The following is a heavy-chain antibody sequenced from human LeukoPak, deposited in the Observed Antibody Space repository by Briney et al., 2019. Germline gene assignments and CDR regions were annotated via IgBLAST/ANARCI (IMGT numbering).Heavy chain of an antibody. CDR1: GFTFGDYA. CDR2: IRSKAYGGTT. Sequence: GGSLRLSCTASGFTFGDYAMSWFRQAPGKGLEWVGFIRSKAYGGTTEYAASVKGRFTISRDDSKSIAYLQMNSLKTEDTAVYYCTRAIVVVTTYYFDYWGQGTLVTASS. CDR3: TRAIVVVTTYYFDY. V-gene: IGHV3-49*03. D-gene: IGHD2-21*02. J-gene: IGHJ4*02.